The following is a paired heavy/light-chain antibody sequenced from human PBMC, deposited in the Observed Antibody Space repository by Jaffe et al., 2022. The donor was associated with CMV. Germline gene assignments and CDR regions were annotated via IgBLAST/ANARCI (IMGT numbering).Light chain of an antibody. Sequence: QSALTQPPSASGSPGQSVTISCTGTSSDVGRYNFVSWYQQHPGKAPKLMISEVTKRPSGVPDRFSGSKSGNTASLTVSGLQAEDEADYYCSSYAGSNTPYVFGTGTKVTVL. CDR3: SSYAGSNTPYV. J-gene: IGLJ1*01. CDR2: EVT. V-gene: IGLV2-8*01. CDR1: SSDVGRYNF.
Heavy chain of an antibody. CDR3: AKDKEVGGYYYYGMDV. CDR1: GFSFSNYA. CDR2: ISGGGGGT. V-gene: IGHV3-23*01. J-gene: IGHJ6*02. Sequence: EVQLLESGGGLVQPGGSLRLSCAGSGFSFSNYAMSWVRQAPGRGLEWVSAISGGGGGTYYADSVRGRFTISRDNSKNTLYLQMNSLRAEDTAVYSCAKDKEVGGYYYYGMDVWGQGTTVTVSS.